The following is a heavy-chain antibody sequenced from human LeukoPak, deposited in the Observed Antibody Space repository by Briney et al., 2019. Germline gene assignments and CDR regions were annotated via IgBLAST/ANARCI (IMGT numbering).Heavy chain of an antibody. Sequence: GGSLRLSCTASGFTFSSYAMSWVRQAPGKGLDWVSGIRGSGDSTYYADSVKGRFTISRDNSKNTLYLQMNSLRAEDTAVYYCAKEPWSFDYWGQGTLVTVSS. D-gene: IGHD2-8*02. CDR2: IRGSGDST. CDR1: GFTFSSYA. CDR3: AKEPWSFDY. V-gene: IGHV3-23*01. J-gene: IGHJ4*02.